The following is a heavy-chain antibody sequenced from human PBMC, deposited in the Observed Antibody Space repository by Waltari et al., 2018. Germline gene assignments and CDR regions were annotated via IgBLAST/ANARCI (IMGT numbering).Heavy chain of an antibody. CDR2: IYHSGST. V-gene: IGHV4-38-2*02. J-gene: IGHJ6*03. CDR1: GYSISSGYY. Sequence: QVQLQESGPGLVKPSETLSLTCTVSGYSISSGYYWGWLRQPPGRGLEWIGSIYHSGSTYYTPSLKSRVTISVDTSKNQFSLKLSSVTTADTAVYYCARDSYQLLPYYYYYYMDVWGKGTTVTVSS. CDR3: ARDSYQLLPYYYYYYMDV. D-gene: IGHD2-2*01.